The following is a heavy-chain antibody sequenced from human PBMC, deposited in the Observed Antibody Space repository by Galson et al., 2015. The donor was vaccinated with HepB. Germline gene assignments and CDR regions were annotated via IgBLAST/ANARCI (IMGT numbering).Heavy chain of an antibody. D-gene: IGHD6-19*01. Sequence: SLRLSCAASVFTFRNYAMSWVRQAPGKGLEWVSAITPSGDNTYSADSVKGRFTISRDNSKNTLFLQKTGLTADDTAIYYCARVNPEYTSGWYRQALYYFDSWGQGTLVAVSS. CDR1: VFTFRNYA. V-gene: IGHV3-23*01. J-gene: IGHJ4*02. CDR3: ARVNPEYTSGWYRQALYYFDS. CDR2: ITPSGDNT.